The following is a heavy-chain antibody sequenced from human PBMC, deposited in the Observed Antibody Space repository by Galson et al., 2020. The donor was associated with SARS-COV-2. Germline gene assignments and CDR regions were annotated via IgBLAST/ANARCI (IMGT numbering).Heavy chain of an antibody. CDR3: ARERSDGYDSGGQTFDSMDV. J-gene: IGHJ6*03. Sequence: SETLSLTCTVSGGSISGYYWPWIRQPPGKGLGWIGYISYSGGTNSNPSLKTRVTISVDTSKNQFFLKVNSATAADTAVYYFARERSDGYDSGGQTFDSMDVRGRETTFTISS. V-gene: IGHV4-59*01. CDR1: GGSISGYY. CDR2: ISYSGGT. D-gene: IGHD3-22*01.